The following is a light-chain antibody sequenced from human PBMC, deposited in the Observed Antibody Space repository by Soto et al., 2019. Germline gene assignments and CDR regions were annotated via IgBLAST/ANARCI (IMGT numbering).Light chain of an antibody. CDR3: QQYGDSPIN. J-gene: IGKJ5*01. Sequence: IVLTHSPGTLSLSPGERATLSCRASQSVTSTYLAWYQQKPGQAPRLLISGASNRATGVPDRFSGNGSGTDFTLTITGLEPEDFALYYCQQYGDSPINFGQGTRLEIK. V-gene: IGKV3-20*01. CDR1: QSVTSTY. CDR2: GAS.